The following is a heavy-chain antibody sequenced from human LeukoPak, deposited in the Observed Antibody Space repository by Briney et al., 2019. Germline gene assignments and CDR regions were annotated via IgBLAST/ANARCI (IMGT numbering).Heavy chain of an antibody. CDR2: INSDGSST. D-gene: IGHD1-26*01. CDR3: ARGRELLRYFDY. V-gene: IGHV3-74*01. Sequence: PGGSLRLSCAASGFTFSSYWMHCVRQAPGKGLVWVSRINSDGSSTSYADSVKGRFTISRDNAKNTLYLQMNSLRAEDTAVYYCARGRELLRYFDYWGQGTLVTVSS. J-gene: IGHJ4*02. CDR1: GFTFSSYW.